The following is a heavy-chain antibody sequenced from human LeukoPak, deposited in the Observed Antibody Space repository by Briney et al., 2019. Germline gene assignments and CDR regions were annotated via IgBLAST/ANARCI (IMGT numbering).Heavy chain of an antibody. CDR1: GGSFSGYY. D-gene: IGHD6-13*01. CDR3: ARIRSSWYLDY. J-gene: IGHJ4*02. V-gene: IGHV4-34*01. Sequence: PSETLSLTCAVYGGSFSGYYWSWIRQPPGKGLEWIGEINHSGSTNYNPSLKSRVTISVDTSKNQFSLKLSSVTAADTAVHYCARIRSSWYLDYWGQGTLVTVSS. CDR2: INHSGST.